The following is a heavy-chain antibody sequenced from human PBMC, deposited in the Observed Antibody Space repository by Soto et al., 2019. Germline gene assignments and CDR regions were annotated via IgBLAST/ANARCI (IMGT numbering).Heavy chain of an antibody. CDR3: AKPLSFGCSSTSCYDYYYYYMDV. CDR1: GFTFSSYA. J-gene: IGHJ6*03. V-gene: IGHV3-23*01. D-gene: IGHD2-2*01. Sequence: GGSLRLSCAASGFTFSSYAMSWVRQAPGKGLEWVSAISGSGGSTYYADSVKGRFTISRDNSKNTLYLQMNSLRAEDTAVYYCAKPLSFGCSSTSCYDYYYYYMDVWGKGTTVTVSS. CDR2: ISGSGGST.